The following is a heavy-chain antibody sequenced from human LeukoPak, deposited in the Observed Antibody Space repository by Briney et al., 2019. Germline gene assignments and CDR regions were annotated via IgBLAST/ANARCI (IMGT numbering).Heavy chain of an antibody. J-gene: IGHJ4*02. CDR2: TWYDGTNK. Sequence: SGGSLRLSCAASGFTFSSYGMHWIRQAPGKGLEWVAVTWYDGTNKYYGDSVKGRYTISRDNSKNMLYLQMNSLRAEDTAVYFCVREDTAVAAFDYWGQGTLVTVS. D-gene: IGHD5-18*01. CDR1: GFTFSSYG. V-gene: IGHV3-33*01. CDR3: VREDTAVAAFDY.